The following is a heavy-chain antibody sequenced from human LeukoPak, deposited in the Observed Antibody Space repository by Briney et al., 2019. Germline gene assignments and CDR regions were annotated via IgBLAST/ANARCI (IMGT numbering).Heavy chain of an antibody. CDR1: GYTFTSYY. Sequence: ASVKISCKASGYTFTSYYIHWVRQAPGQGLEWMGIINPSGGSTSYAQKFQGRVTMTRDMSTTTVYMHLSSLRSEDTAVYYCAREAVTIFGLVRTQTPKGPHRFDPWGQGTLVTVSS. D-gene: IGHD3-3*01. CDR3: AREAVTIFGLVRTQTPKGPHRFDP. V-gene: IGHV1-46*01. J-gene: IGHJ5*02. CDR2: INPSGGST.